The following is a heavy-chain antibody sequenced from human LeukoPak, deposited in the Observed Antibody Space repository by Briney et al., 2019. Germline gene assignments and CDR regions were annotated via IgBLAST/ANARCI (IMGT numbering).Heavy chain of an antibody. D-gene: IGHD6-13*01. CDR2: MNPNSGNT. V-gene: IGHV1-8*03. CDR3: ARRGERGKLTLVRFDY. Sequence: ASVKVSCKASGYTFTSYDINWVRQATGQGLEWMGWMNPNSGNTGYAQKFQGRVTITRNTSISTAYMELSSLRSEDTAMYYCARRGERGKLTLVRFDYWGQGTLVTVSS. J-gene: IGHJ4*02. CDR1: GYTFTSYD.